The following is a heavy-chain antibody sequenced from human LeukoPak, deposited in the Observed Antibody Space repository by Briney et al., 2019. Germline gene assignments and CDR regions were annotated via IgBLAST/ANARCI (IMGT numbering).Heavy chain of an antibody. CDR1: GFTFNNYA. CDR2: ISGSGGST. V-gene: IGHV3-23*01. D-gene: IGHD5-18*01. Sequence: GGSLRLSCAASGFTFNNYAMSWVRQAPGKGLEWVSAISGSGGSTYYADSVKGRFTISRDNSKNTLYLQMNSLRAEDTAVYYCAKSAGYSYGIFDYWGQGTLVTVSS. CDR3: AKSAGYSYGIFDY. J-gene: IGHJ4*02.